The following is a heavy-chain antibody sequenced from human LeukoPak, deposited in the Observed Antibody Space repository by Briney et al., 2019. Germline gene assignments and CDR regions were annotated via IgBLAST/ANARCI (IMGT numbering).Heavy chain of an antibody. J-gene: IGHJ4*02. D-gene: IGHD5-24*01. Sequence: GGSLRLSCAASGFTFSSYEMNWVRQAPGKGLEGVSYISSSGSTIYYADSAKGRFTISRDNAKNSLYLQMNSLRAEDTAVYYCARDGYNRYPFDYWGQGTLVTVSP. CDR2: ISSSGSTI. CDR3: ARDGYNRYPFDY. V-gene: IGHV3-48*03. CDR1: GFTFSSYE.